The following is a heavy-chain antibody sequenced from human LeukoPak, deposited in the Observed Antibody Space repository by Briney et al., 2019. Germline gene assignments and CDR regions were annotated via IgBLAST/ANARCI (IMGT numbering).Heavy chain of an antibody. CDR1: GFTFSSYR. CDR3: AREVEAAAATVNWFDP. D-gene: IGHD6-13*01. CDR2: INSDGSST. J-gene: IGHJ5*02. V-gene: IGHV3-74*01. Sequence: GSLRLSCAASGFTFSSYRMHWVRQAPGKGLVWVSRINSDGSSTSYADSVKGRFTISRDNAKNTLYLQMNSLRAEDTAVYYCAREVEAAAATVNWFDPWGQGTLVTVSS.